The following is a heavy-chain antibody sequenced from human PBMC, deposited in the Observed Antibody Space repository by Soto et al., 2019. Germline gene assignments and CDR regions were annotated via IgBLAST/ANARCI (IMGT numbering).Heavy chain of an antibody. CDR2: ISSSGGST. D-gene: IGHD6-19*01. CDR3: AKGKSSGGGWNYGMDV. V-gene: IGHV3-23*01. CDR1: GFTFSSYA. J-gene: IGHJ6*02. Sequence: EAQLLESGGGLVQPGGSLRLSCAASGFTFSSYAMSWVRQAPGKGLEWVSVISSSGGSTYYADSVKGRFTISRDNSKNTLYLQMNSLRAEDTAVYYCAKGKSSGGGWNYGMDVWGQGTTVTVSS.